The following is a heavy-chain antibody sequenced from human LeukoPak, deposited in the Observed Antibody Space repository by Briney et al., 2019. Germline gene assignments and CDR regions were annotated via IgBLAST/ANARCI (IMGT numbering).Heavy chain of an antibody. Sequence: KPSETLSLTCTVSGGSISSYYWSWIRQPPGKGLEWIGYIYYSGSTNYNPSLKSRVTISVDTSKNQFSLKLSSVTAADTAVYYCASIDSSGYYWGQGTLVTVSS. CDR1: GGSISSYY. V-gene: IGHV4-59*01. CDR3: ASIDSSGYY. D-gene: IGHD3-22*01. CDR2: IYYSGST. J-gene: IGHJ4*02.